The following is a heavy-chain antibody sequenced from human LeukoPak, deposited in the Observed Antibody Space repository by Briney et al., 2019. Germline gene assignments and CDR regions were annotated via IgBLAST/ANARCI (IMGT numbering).Heavy chain of an antibody. D-gene: IGHD4-17*01. CDR1: GYTFTGYY. Sequence: ASVKVSCKASGYTFTGYYMHWVRQAPGQGLEWMGWINPNSGGTNYAQKFQGRVTMTRDTSISTAYMELSRLRSDDTAVYHCARGDTLTVTTSYWGQGTLVTVSS. J-gene: IGHJ4*02. CDR2: INPNSGGT. CDR3: ARGDTLTVTTSY. V-gene: IGHV1-2*02.